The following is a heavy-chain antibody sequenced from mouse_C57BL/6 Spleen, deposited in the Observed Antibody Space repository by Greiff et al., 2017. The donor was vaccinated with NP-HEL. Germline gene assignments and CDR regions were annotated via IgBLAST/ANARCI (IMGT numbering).Heavy chain of an antibody. CDR1: GYTFTSYT. Sequence: VQLQQSGAELARPGASVKMSCKASGYTFTSYTMHWVKQRPGQGLEWIGYINPSSGYTKYNQKFKDKATLTADKSSSTAYMQRSSLTSEDSAVYYCARALEIGSYYYAMDYWGQGTSVTVSS. CDR2: INPSSGYT. J-gene: IGHJ4*01. V-gene: IGHV1-4*01. CDR3: ARALEIGSYYYAMDY.